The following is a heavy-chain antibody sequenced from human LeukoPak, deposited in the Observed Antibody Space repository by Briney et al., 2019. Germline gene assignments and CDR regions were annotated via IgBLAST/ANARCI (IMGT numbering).Heavy chain of an antibody. J-gene: IGHJ5*02. CDR3: AKSNSWYRWFDP. CDR2: IHYSGST. V-gene: IGHV4-39*01. D-gene: IGHD6-13*01. Sequence: SETLSLTCTVSGGSISGISYYWGWIRQPPGKGLEWIGVIHYSGSTYYNPSLKSRVTISVDTSKNQFSLKLSSVTAADTAVYYCAKSNSWYRWFDPWGQGTVVTVSS. CDR1: GGSISGISYY.